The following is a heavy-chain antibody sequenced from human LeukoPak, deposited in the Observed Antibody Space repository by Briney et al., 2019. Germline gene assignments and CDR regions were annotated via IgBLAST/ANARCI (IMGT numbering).Heavy chain of an antibody. Sequence: ASVKVSCKASGYTFTSYDINWVRQATGQGLEWMGWINPNSGGTNYAQKFQGRVTMTRDTSISTAYMELSRLRSDDTAVYYCARDPGPWGYLDYWGQGNLVTVST. CDR1: GYTFTSYD. CDR3: ARDPGPWGYLDY. J-gene: IGHJ4*02. D-gene: IGHD1-26*01. V-gene: IGHV1-2*02. CDR2: INPNSGGT.